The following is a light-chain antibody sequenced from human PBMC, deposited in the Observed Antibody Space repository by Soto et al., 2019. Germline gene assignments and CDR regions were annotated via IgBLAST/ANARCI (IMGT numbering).Light chain of an antibody. CDR2: AAS. CDR1: QSISSS. Sequence: DIQMTQSPSSLSASVGDRVTITCRASQSISSSLNWYQQKPGKAPKLLIYAASSLQSGVPSRFSGSGSGTDFTLTISSLQPEDFATYYCQQSYSTLFAFGPGTKVDI. J-gene: IGKJ3*01. CDR3: QQSYSTLFA. V-gene: IGKV1-39*01.